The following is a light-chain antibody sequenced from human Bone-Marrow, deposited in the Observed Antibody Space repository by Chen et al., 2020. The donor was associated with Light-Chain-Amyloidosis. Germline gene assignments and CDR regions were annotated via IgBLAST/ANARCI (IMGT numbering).Light chain of an antibody. CDR2: GSS. Sequence: EIVLTQSPGTLSLSQGEGANLSCRASQTSSSYYLTCYLQKFGQAPRLLIYGSSNRATGIPDRFTGSGAGTDFTLTINRLGPEDFPMYYCQQYGTSPLAFGGGTKVEIK. CDR1: QTSSSYY. V-gene: IGKV3-20*01. CDR3: QQYGTSPLA. J-gene: IGKJ4*01.